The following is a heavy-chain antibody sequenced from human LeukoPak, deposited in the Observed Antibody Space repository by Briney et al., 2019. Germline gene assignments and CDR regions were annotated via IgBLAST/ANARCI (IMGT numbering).Heavy chain of an antibody. Sequence: SETLSLTCAVSGGSISSSNWWSWVRQPPGKGLEWIGEIYHSGSTNYNPSLKSRVTISIDKSENQFSLKLSSVTAADTAVYYCARYYLGYCSSTSCLTPSDAFDIWGQGTMVTVSS. CDR2: IYHSGST. J-gene: IGHJ3*02. D-gene: IGHD2-2*01. CDR1: GGSISSSNW. CDR3: ARYYLGYCSSTSCLTPSDAFDI. V-gene: IGHV4-4*02.